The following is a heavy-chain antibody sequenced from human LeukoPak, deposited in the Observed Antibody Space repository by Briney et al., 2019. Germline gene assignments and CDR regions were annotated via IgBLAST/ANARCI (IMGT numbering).Heavy chain of an antibody. CDR3: ASRGLITMVRGGSGRAFDI. J-gene: IGHJ3*02. CDR2: ISSSSSYI. D-gene: IGHD3-10*01. V-gene: IGHV3-21*01. Sequence: GGSLRLSCAASGFTFSSYSMNWVRQAPGKGLEWVSSISSSSSYIYYADSVKGRFTISRDNAKSSLYLQMNSLRAEDTAVYYCASRGLITMVRGGSGRAFDIWGQGTVVTVSS. CDR1: GFTFSSYS.